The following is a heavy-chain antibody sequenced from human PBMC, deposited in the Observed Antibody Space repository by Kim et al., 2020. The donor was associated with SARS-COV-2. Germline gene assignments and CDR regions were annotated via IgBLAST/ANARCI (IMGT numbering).Heavy chain of an antibody. CDR1: GFTFSDYY. V-gene: IGHV3-11*01. CDR2: ISSSGSTI. CDR3: ARDLGDEYCGGDCPTGYFDY. D-gene: IGHD2-21*01. J-gene: IGHJ4*02. Sequence: GGSLRLSCAASGFTFSDYYMSWIRQAPGKGLEWVSYISSSGSTIYYADSVKGRFTISRDNAKNSLYLQMNSLRAEDTAVYYCARDLGDEYCGGDCPTGYFDYWGQGTLVTVSS.